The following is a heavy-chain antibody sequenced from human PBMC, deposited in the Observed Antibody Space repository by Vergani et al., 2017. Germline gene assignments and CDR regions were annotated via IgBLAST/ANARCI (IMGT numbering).Heavy chain of an antibody. J-gene: IGHJ4*02. Sequence: QVQLQESGPGLVKPSETLSLTCTVSGGSISSYYWSWIRQPPGKGLEWIGYIYYSGSTNYNPSLKSRVTISVDTSKNQFPLKLSSVTAADTAVYYCARASEPMVRGAHDYWGQGTLVTVSS. V-gene: IGHV4-59*01. CDR3: ARASEPMVRGAHDY. D-gene: IGHD3-10*01. CDR2: IYYSGST. CDR1: GGSISSYY.